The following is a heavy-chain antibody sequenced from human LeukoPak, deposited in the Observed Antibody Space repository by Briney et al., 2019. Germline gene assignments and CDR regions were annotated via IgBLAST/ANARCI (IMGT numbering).Heavy chain of an antibody. CDR2: ISYDGSNK. D-gene: IGHD6-19*01. Sequence: GRSLRLSCAASGFTFSSYGMHWVRQSPGKGLEWVAVISYDGSNKYYADSVKGRFTISRDNSKNTLYLQMNSLRAEDTAVYYCAKEWRVAGYFDYWGQGPLVTVSS. CDR3: AKEWRVAGYFDY. J-gene: IGHJ4*02. V-gene: IGHV3-30*18. CDR1: GFTFSSYG.